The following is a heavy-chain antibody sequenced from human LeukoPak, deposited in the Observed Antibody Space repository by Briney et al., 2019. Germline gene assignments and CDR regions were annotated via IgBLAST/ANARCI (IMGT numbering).Heavy chain of an antibody. Sequence: GGSLRLSCAASGFTFSDYYMSWIRQAPGKGLEWVSYISSGGSTIYYADSVKGRFTISRDNAKNSLYLQMNSLRAEDTAVYYCAKAPTELETYYFDYWGQETLVTVSS. D-gene: IGHD6-6*01. CDR1: GFTFSDYY. J-gene: IGHJ4*02. CDR3: AKAPTELETYYFDY. CDR2: ISSGGSTI. V-gene: IGHV3-11*04.